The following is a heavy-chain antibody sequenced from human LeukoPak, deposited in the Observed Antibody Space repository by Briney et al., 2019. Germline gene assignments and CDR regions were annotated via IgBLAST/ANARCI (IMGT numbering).Heavy chain of an antibody. Sequence: GGSLRLSCTASGFSFGDYVMSWFRQAPGKGLEWVGFIRQKAHGGTTEYAASVKGRFTISRDNSKNTLYLQMNSLRAEDTAVYYCARAPRRVTMVRGAPGFDFDYWGQGTLVTVSS. CDR2: IRQKAHGGTT. V-gene: IGHV3-49*03. CDR3: ARAPRRVTMVRGAPGFDFDY. D-gene: IGHD3-10*01. CDR1: GFSFGDYV. J-gene: IGHJ4*02.